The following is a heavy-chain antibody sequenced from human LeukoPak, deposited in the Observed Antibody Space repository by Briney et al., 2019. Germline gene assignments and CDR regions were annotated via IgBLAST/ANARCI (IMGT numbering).Heavy chain of an antibody. D-gene: IGHD4-17*01. V-gene: IGHV1-2*02. Sequence: ASVKVSCKASGYTFTGYYMHWVRQAPGQGLEWMGWINPNSGGTNYAQKFQGRVTMTRDTSISTAYMELSRLKSDDTAVYYCARDRGGDYGFDYWGQGTLVTVSS. J-gene: IGHJ4*02. CDR2: INPNSGGT. CDR1: GYTFTGYY. CDR3: ARDRGGDYGFDY.